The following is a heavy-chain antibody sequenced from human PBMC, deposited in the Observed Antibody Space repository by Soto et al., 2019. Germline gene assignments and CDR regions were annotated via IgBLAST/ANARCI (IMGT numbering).Heavy chain of an antibody. CDR1: GFSLSTSGVG. J-gene: IGHJ6*02. CDR2: IYWNDDK. CDR3: AHSRPYYDFWSGYPYYYYYGMDV. V-gene: IGHV2-5*01. D-gene: IGHD3-3*01. Sequence: QITLKESGPTLVNPTQTLTLTCTFSGFSLSTSGVGVGWIRQPPGKALEWLALIYWNDDKRYSPSLKSRLTITKDTSKNQVVLTMTNMDPVDTATYYCAHSRPYYDFWSGYPYYYYYGMDVWGQGTTVTVSS.